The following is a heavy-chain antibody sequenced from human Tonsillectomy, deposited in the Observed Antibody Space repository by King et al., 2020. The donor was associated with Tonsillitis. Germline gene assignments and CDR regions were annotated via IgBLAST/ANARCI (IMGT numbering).Heavy chain of an antibody. J-gene: IGHJ3*02. CDR2: IKQDGSEK. D-gene: IGHD2-15*01. CDR1: GFTFSSYW. CDR3: ARVRCSGGSCYPSDAFXI. V-gene: IGHV3-7*01. Sequence: VQLVESGGGLVQPGGSLRLSCAASGFTFSSYWMSWVRQAPGKGLEWVANIKQDGSEKYYVDSVKGRFTISRDNAKNSLYLQMNSLRAEDTAVYYCARVRCSGGSCYPSDAFXIWGQGTMVTVSS.